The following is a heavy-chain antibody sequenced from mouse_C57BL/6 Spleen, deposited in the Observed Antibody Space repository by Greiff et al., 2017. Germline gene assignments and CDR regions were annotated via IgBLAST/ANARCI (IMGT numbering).Heavy chain of an antibody. CDR3: ATSLYYSNPYWYFDV. D-gene: IGHD2-5*01. CDR1: GYTFTSYW. Sequence: VQLQQPGAELVKPGASVKVSCKASGYTFTSYWMHWVKQRPGQGLEWIGRIHPSDSDTNYNQKFKGKATLTVDTSSSTAYMQLSSLTSEDSAVYYCATSLYYSNPYWYFDVWGTGTTVTVSS. V-gene: IGHV1-74*01. J-gene: IGHJ1*03. CDR2: IHPSDSDT.